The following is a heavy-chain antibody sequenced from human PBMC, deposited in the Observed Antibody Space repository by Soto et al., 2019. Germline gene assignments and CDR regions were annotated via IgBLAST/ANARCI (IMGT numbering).Heavy chain of an antibody. J-gene: IGHJ4*02. CDR1: GGSISSSSYY. CDR2: IYYSGST. Sequence: PSETLSLTCTVSGGSISSSSYYWGWIRQPPGKGLEWIGSIYYSGSTYYNPSLKSRVTISVDTSKNQFSLKLSSVTAADTAVYYCASYTYYDFWSGYLFFDYWGQGTLVTV. V-gene: IGHV4-39*01. D-gene: IGHD3-3*01. CDR3: ASYTYYDFWSGYLFFDY.